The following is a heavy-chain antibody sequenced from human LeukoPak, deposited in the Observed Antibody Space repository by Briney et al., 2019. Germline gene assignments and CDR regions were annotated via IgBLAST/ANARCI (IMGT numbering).Heavy chain of an antibody. CDR3: GRSAGGSGGDYDYVWGSYRYTESFDY. CDR1: GYTFTSYD. Sequence: ASVKVSCKASGYTFTSYDINWVRQATGQGLEWMGRMIPNSGNTGYAQKFQGRVTMTTNTSISTAYMELRSLRSEDTAVYYCGRSAGGSGGDYDYVWGSYRYTESFDYWGQGTLVTVSS. CDR2: MIPNSGNT. D-gene: IGHD3-16*02. J-gene: IGHJ4*02. V-gene: IGHV1-8*01.